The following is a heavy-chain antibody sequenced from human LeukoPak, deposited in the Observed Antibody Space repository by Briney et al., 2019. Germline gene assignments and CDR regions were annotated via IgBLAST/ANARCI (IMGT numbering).Heavy chain of an antibody. V-gene: IGHV3-7*01. Sequence: GGSLRLSCAASGFTFSSYWMSWVRQAPGKGLEWVANIKQDGSEKYYVDSVKGRFTISRDNAKNSLYLQMNSLRAEDTAVYYCARFSMVLGVIISYYYYGMDVWGQGTTVTVSS. CDR3: ARFSMVLGVIISYYYYGMDV. J-gene: IGHJ6*02. D-gene: IGHD3-10*01. CDR1: GFTFSSYW. CDR2: IKQDGSEK.